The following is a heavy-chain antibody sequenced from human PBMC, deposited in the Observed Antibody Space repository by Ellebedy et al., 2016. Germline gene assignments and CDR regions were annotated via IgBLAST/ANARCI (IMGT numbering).Heavy chain of an antibody. CDR3: ARDQTGSGSYYTLDY. D-gene: IGHD3-10*01. CDR1: RYTFTGYY. Sequence: ASVKVSXKASRYTFTGYYMHWVRQAPGQGLEWMGWINPNSGGTNYAQKFQGRVTMTRDTSISTAYMELSSLRSEDTAVYYCARDQTGSGSYYTLDYWGQGTLVTVSS. CDR2: INPNSGGT. J-gene: IGHJ4*02. V-gene: IGHV1-2*02.